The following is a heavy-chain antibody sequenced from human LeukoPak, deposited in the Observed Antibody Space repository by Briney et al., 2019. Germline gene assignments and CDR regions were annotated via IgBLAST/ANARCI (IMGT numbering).Heavy chain of an antibody. J-gene: IGHJ6*03. D-gene: IGHD3-10*01. V-gene: IGHV4-34*01. CDR3: VRGGSRTWDYHNSYYMDV. CDR2: INHSGSA. Sequence: NPSETLSLTCAVYGGSFSDYSWTWIRQSPGKGLEWIGEINHSGSANYNPSLKSRVTLAVDPSKNQFSLKLISVTAADTAVHYCVRGGSRTWDYHNSYYMDVWGRGTSVTVSS. CDR1: GGSFSDYS.